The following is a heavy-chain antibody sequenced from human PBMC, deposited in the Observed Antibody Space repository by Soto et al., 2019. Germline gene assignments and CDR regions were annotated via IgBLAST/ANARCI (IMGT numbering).Heavy chain of an antibody. CDR2: ITGSSSHI. CDR1: GFTFSSYS. CDR3: AKDTRDYDFWSGYYNYGMDV. J-gene: IGHJ6*02. V-gene: IGHV3-21*04. Sequence: NPGGSLRLSCAASGFTFSSYSMNWVRQAPGKGLEWVSSITGSSSHIYYADSVKGRFTISRDNSKNTLYLQMNSLRAEDTAVYYCAKDTRDYDFWSGYYNYGMDVWGQGTTVTVSS. D-gene: IGHD3-3*01.